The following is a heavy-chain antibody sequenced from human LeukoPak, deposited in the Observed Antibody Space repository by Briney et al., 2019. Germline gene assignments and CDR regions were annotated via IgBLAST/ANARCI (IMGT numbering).Heavy chain of an antibody. CDR1: GFSFRDYW. J-gene: IGHJ4*02. D-gene: IGHD3-10*01. CDR3: VTSWVRQERDF. CDR2: IEPDGSGK. V-gene: IGHV3-7*01. Sequence: PGTSLRLSCAASGFSFRDYWMSWVRQAPGKGLEWVADIEPDGSGKTYVDSAKGRFTISRDNAQQSLYLQMDTLTAEDTAVYYCVTSWVRQERDFWGQGTLVTVSS.